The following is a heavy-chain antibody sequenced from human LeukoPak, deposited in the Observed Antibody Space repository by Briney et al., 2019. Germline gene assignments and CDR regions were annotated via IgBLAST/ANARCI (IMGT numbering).Heavy chain of an antibody. CDR1: GGSISSYY. V-gene: IGHV4-4*07. CDR2: IYTSGST. D-gene: IGHD5-12*01. CDR3: ARGGSGYDRAYYYFDY. J-gene: IGHJ4*02. Sequence: SETLSLTCTVSGGSISSYYWSWIRQPAGKGLEWIGRIYTSGSTNYNPSLKSRVTISVDKSKNQFSLKLSSVTAADTAVDYCARGGSGYDRAYYYFDYWGQGTLVTVSS.